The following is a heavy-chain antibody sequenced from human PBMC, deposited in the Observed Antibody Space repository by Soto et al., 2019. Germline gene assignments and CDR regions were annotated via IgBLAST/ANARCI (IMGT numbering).Heavy chain of an antibody. D-gene: IGHD1-1*01. CDR2: ISYDGSNK. J-gene: IGHJ5*02. CDR3: AKGNDVRRVKWFDP. CDR1: GFTFSSYG. Sequence: GGSLRLSCAASGFTFSSYGMHWVRQAPGKGLEWVAVISYDGSNKYYADSVKGRFTISRDNSKNTLYLQMNSLRAEDTAVYYCAKGNDVRRVKWFDPWGQGTLVTVSS. V-gene: IGHV3-30*18.